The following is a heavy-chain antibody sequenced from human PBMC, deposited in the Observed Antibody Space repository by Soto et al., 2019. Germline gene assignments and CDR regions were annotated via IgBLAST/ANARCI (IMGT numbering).Heavy chain of an antibody. J-gene: IGHJ4*02. V-gene: IGHV4-31*03. D-gene: IGHD5-18*01. CDR3: ARDTAGYSYGYGRRENYFDY. Sequence: QVQLQESGPGLVKPSQTLSLTCTVSGGSISSGGYYWSWIRQHPGKGLEWIGYIYYSGSTYYNPSLKSRVTISVDTSKNQFSLKLSSVTAADTAVYYCARDTAGYSYGYGRRENYFDYWGQGTLVTVSS. CDR1: GGSISSGGYY. CDR2: IYYSGST.